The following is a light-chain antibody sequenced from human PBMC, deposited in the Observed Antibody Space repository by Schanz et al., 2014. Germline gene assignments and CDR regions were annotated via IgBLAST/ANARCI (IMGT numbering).Light chain of an antibody. V-gene: IGKV3-20*01. Sequence: EIVLTQSPGTLSLSPGERATLSCRASQSVSSYLGWYQHKPGRAPRLLIYGASGRATGTPDRFSGSGSGTDFTLTISRLESEDFAVYYCQQYGVSPLTFGGGTKVEIQ. J-gene: IGKJ4*01. CDR1: QSVSSY. CDR2: GAS. CDR3: QQYGVSPLT.